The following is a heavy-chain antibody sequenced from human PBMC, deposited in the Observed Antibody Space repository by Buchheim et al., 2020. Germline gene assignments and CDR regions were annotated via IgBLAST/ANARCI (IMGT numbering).Heavy chain of an antibody. CDR2: VSGTGCST. Sequence: QLLESGGGLVQPGTSLRLSCEASGFPFSSYAMSWVRQAPGKGLEWVAAVSGTGCSTFYADSVKGRFTISRDNSKNTFYLQMDSLRADDTAVYYCAKDSGYNYTGLDVWGQGTT. CDR3: AKDSGYNYTGLDV. CDR1: GFPFSSYA. V-gene: IGHV3-23*01. J-gene: IGHJ6*02.